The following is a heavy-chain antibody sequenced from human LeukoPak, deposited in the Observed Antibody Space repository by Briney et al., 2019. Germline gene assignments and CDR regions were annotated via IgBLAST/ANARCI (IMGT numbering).Heavy chain of an antibody. D-gene: IGHD5-24*01. J-gene: IGHJ4*02. Sequence: SVKVSCKASGGTFSGYAISWVRQAPGQGLEWMGGIIPIFGTANYAQKFQGRVTITTDESTSTAYMELSSLRSEDTAVYYCARMDGYNRIFDYWGQGTLVIVSS. V-gene: IGHV1-69*05. CDR2: IIPIFGTA. CDR1: GGTFSGYA. CDR3: ARMDGYNRIFDY.